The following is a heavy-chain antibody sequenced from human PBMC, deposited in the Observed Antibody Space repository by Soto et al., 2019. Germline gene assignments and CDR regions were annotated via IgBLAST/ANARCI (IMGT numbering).Heavy chain of an antibody. CDR3: ARDVRPRYYFDY. Sequence: ASVKVSCKASGYTFTSYGISWVRQAPGQGLEWMGWISAYNGNTNYAQKLQGRVTVTTDTSTSTAYMELRSLRSDDTAVYYCARDVRPRYYFDYWGQGTLVTVSS. CDR2: ISAYNGNT. J-gene: IGHJ4*02. D-gene: IGHD3-10*01. CDR1: GYTFTSYG. V-gene: IGHV1-18*04.